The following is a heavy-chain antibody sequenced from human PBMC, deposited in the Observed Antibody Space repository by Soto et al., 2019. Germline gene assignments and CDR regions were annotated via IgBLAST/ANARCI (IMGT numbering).Heavy chain of an antibody. Sequence: PGGSLRLSCAASGFTFSSYGMHWVRQAPGKGLEWVAVISYDGSNKYYADSVKGRFTISRDNSKNTLYLQMNSLRAEDTAVYYCATIAEAGFPSPYFDYWGQGTLVTVSS. CDR1: GFTFSSYG. CDR3: ATIAEAGFPSPYFDY. CDR2: ISYDGSNK. J-gene: IGHJ4*02. V-gene: IGHV3-30*03. D-gene: IGHD6-13*01.